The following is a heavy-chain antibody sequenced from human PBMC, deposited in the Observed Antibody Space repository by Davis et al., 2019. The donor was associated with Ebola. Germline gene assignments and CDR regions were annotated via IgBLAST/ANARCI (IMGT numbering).Heavy chain of an antibody. D-gene: IGHD4-23*01. CDR1: GFTFSSYW. CDR3: AQQLGDYGGNALRY. Sequence: PGGSLRLSCAASGFTFSSYWMHWVRQAPGKGLVWVSRINSDGSSTSYADSVKGRFTISRDDAKKSLYLQMDSLRAEDTAVYYCAQQLGDYGGNALRYWGQGTLVTVSS. CDR2: INSDGSST. J-gene: IGHJ4*02. V-gene: IGHV3-74*01.